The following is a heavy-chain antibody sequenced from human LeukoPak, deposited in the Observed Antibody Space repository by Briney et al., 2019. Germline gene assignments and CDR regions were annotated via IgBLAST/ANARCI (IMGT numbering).Heavy chain of an antibody. Sequence: PGGSLRLSCAASGFTVSNNYMSWVRQAPGKGLEWISVIYSGGSTYYADSVKGRFTFSRDNSKNTLYLQMNSLRAEDTAIYYCARDRVHDCSSSTWGPWWCGMDVWGKGTTVSVSS. CDR2: IYSGGST. J-gene: IGHJ6*04. CDR3: ARDRVHDCSSSTWGPWWCGMDV. D-gene: IGHD2-8*02. V-gene: IGHV3-53*01. CDR1: GFTVSNNY.